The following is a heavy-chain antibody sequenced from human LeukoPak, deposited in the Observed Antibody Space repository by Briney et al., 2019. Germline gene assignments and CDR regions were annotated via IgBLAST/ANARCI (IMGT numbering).Heavy chain of an antibody. J-gene: IGHJ4*02. Sequence: SETLSLTCAVYGGSFSGYYWSWIRQPPGKGQEWIGEINHSGSTNYNPTLKSRVTISVDTSKNQFSLKLSSVTAADTAVYYCARSHPGGVVIIPAAGAIDYWGQGTLVTVSS. CDR2: INHSGST. CDR1: GGSFSGYY. CDR3: ARSHPGGVVIIPAAGAIDY. D-gene: IGHD3-3*01. V-gene: IGHV4-34*01.